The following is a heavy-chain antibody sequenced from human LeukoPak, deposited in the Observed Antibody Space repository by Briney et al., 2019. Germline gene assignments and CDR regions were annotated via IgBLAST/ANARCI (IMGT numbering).Heavy chain of an antibody. D-gene: IGHD3-22*01. CDR1: GFTFADYA. J-gene: IGHJ4*02. Sequence: GGSLRLSCAPSGFTFADYAMHWVRQAAGKGLEWVSLIRGDGGSTYYADSVKGRFTISRDNSKNSLYLQMNRLRTEDTALYYCAKDRDGGYYDSSGYPDYWGQGTLVTVSS. CDR2: IRGDGGST. V-gene: IGHV3-43*02. CDR3: AKDRDGGYYDSSGYPDY.